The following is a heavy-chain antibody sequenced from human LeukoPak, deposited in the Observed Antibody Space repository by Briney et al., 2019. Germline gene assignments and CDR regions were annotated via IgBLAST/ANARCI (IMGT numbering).Heavy chain of an antibody. Sequence: PGGSLRLSCAASGFTVSSNYMSWVRQAPGKWLEWVSVIYSGGSTYYADSVKGRFTISRDNSKNTLYLQMNSLRAEDTAVYYCARGYSRSWVFDYWGQGTLVTVSS. J-gene: IGHJ4*02. D-gene: IGHD6-13*01. V-gene: IGHV3-53*01. CDR1: GFTVSSNY. CDR2: IYSGGST. CDR3: ARGYSRSWVFDY.